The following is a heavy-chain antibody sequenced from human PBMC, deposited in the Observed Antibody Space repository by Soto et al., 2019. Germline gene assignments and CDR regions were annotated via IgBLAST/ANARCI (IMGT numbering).Heavy chain of an antibody. CDR2: ISAYNGST. CDR1: GYSLTVAC. CDR3: ARVAGSRDWFDP. J-gene: IGHJ5*02. Sequence: VCRTAAGYSLTVACVGWGRKDTGKGLEWMGWISAYNGSTNYAQKLQGRVTMTTATSTSIAYMELRSLRSDDTAVYSCARVAGSRDWFDPWGQGTLVTVSS. D-gene: IGHD6-19*01. V-gene: IGHV1-18*01.